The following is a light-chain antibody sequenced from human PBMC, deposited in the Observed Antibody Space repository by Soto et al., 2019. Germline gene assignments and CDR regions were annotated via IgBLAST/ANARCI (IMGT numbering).Light chain of an antibody. CDR3: QQTYSTPIT. V-gene: IGKV1-39*01. CDR1: HIISDY. Sequence: DIQMTQSPSSVSASVGDRVTITCRASHIISDYLNWYQQKPGIAPKLLIYAASSLQSGVPSRFSGSGSGTDFTLTISSLQPEDFATYYCQQTYSTPITFGQGTRLEIK. J-gene: IGKJ5*01. CDR2: AAS.